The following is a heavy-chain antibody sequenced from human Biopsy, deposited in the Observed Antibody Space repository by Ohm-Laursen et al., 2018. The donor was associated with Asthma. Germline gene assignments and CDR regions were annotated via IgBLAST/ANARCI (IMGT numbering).Heavy chain of an antibody. Sequence: SLRLSCAAFGFTFSNYGMHWVRQAPGKGLDWVAVISFDGTNRNYTDSVKGRFTISRDNSRNTLHLQMNSLRAEDTAVYYCAKDVFPGWELRRGPDYWGQGTLVTVSS. CDR1: GFTFSNYG. CDR2: ISFDGTNR. J-gene: IGHJ4*02. D-gene: IGHD1-26*01. CDR3: AKDVFPGWELRRGPDY. V-gene: IGHV3-30*18.